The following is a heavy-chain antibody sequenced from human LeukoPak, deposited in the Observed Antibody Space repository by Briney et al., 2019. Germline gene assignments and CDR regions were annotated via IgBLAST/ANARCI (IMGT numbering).Heavy chain of an antibody. D-gene: IGHD4/OR15-4a*01. Sequence: GGSLRLSCAASGFTFSSYWMSWVRQAPGKGLEWVANMNLDGSEKYYVDSVKGRFTISRDNAQNSLFLQMNSLRAEDTAVYYCAAKRGDYWGQGTLVTVSS. V-gene: IGHV3-7*01. CDR3: AAKRGDY. J-gene: IGHJ4*02. CDR1: GFTFSSYW. CDR2: MNLDGSEK.